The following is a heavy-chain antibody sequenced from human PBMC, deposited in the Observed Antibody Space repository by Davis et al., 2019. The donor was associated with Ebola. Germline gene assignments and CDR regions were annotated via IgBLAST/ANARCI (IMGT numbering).Heavy chain of an antibody. V-gene: IGHV4-59*01. J-gene: IGHJ6*02. Sequence: MPAGSLTLSCTVSGGSTSSYYWSWIRQPPGKGLEWIGHTYYSGSTNYNPSLKSRVTISVDTSKNQFSLKLSSVTAADTAVYYCARGDLRHPRAYYYYGMDVWGQGTTVTVSS. CDR3: ARGDLRHPRAYYYYGMDV. CDR2: TYYSGST. CDR1: GGSTSSYY.